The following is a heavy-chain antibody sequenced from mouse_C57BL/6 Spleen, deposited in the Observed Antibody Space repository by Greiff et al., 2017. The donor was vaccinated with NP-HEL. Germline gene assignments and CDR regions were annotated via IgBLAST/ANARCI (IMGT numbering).Heavy chain of an antibody. CDR3: TRSRGSSLDD. CDR1: GYTFTDYN. D-gene: IGHD1-1*01. V-gene: IGHV1-18*01. Sequence: VHVKQSGPELVKPGASVKIPCKASGYTFTDYNMDWVKQSPGKSLEWIGDINPNNGGTIYNQKFKGKAILTADTSSSTAYMELRSLTSEDSAVYYCTRSRGSSLDDWGQGTTLTVSS. J-gene: IGHJ2*01. CDR2: INPNNGGT.